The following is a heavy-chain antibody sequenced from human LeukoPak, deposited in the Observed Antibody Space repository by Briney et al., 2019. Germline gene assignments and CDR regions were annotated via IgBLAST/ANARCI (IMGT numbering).Heavy chain of an antibody. V-gene: IGHV1-69*06. CDR3: ARGDYDYVWGSHRYHGY. CDR1: GGTFSSYA. D-gene: IGHD3-16*02. J-gene: IGHJ4*02. CDR2: IIPIFGTA. Sequence: ASVKVSCKASGGTFSSYAISWVRQAPGQGLEWMGGIIPIFGTANYAQKFQGRVTITADKSTSTAYMELSSLRSEDTAVYYCARGDYDYVWGSHRYHGYWGQGTLVTVSS.